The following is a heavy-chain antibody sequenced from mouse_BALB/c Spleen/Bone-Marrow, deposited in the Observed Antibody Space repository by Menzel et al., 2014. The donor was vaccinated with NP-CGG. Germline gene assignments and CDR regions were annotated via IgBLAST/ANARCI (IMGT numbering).Heavy chain of an antibody. V-gene: IGHV1-7*01. J-gene: IGHJ3*01. CDR3: ARRGIYYGNYFAY. Sequence: VKVVESGAELAKPGASVKMSCKASGYTFTNYWMHWVKQRPGQGLEWIGYINPSTGYTEYNQKFKDKATLTADKSSSTAYMQLSSLTSEDSAVYYCARRGIYYGNYFAYWGQGTLATVSA. CDR2: INPSTGYT. D-gene: IGHD2-1*01. CDR1: GYTFTNYW.